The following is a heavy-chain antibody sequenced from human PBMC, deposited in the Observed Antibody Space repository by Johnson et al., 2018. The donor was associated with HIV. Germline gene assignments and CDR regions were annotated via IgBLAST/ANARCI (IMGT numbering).Heavy chain of an antibody. V-gene: IGHV3-11*04. CDR2: ITSSVNTA. J-gene: IGHJ3*02. Sequence: QMLLVESGGGLVKPGGSLRLSCAASGFTFSDYYMSWIRQAPGKGREWVSYITSSVNTASYAGSVRGRFTISSENAKTTLYLQMHIRTAEDTAVYYCSGAPAVRSSDSFHIWGQGTMVPVS. CDR3: SGAPAVRSSDSFHI. CDR1: GFTFSDYY. D-gene: IGHD6-19*01.